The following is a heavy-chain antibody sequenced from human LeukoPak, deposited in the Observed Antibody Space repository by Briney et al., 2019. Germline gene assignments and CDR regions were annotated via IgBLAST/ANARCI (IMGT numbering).Heavy chain of an antibody. Sequence: GGSLRLSCAASGITFSSYWMSWVRQAPGKGLEWVANIKQDGSEKYYVDSVKGRFTISRDNAKNSLYLQMNSLRAEDTALYYCAKSSGAVAGTGAFDIWGQGTMVTVSS. V-gene: IGHV3-7*03. D-gene: IGHD6-19*01. J-gene: IGHJ3*02. CDR3: AKSSGAVAGTGAFDI. CDR2: IKQDGSEK. CDR1: GITFSSYW.